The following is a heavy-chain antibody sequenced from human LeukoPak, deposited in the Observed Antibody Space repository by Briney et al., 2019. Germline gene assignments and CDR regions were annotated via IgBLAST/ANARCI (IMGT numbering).Heavy chain of an antibody. J-gene: IGHJ4*02. D-gene: IGHD4-17*01. CDR3: VRHSLRSYGVTVDY. Sequence: PETLSLTCTVSGGSISSYYWSWIRQPPGKGLEWIGYIYYSGSTNYNPSLKSRVTISVDTSKNQFSLKLSSVTAADTAVYYCVRHSLRSYGVTVDYWGQGTLVTVSS. CDR1: GGSISSYY. CDR2: IYYSGST. V-gene: IGHV4-59*08.